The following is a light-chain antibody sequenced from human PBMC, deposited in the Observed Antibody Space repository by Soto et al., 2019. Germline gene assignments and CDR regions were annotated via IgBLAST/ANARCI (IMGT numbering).Light chain of an antibody. Sequence: DIQMTQSPSSLSASVGYRVTITCRASQSISSYLNWYQQKPGKAPKLLIYAASSLQSGVPSRFSGSGSGTDFTLTISSLQPEDFATYYCQQSYSTPPITFGQGTRLKIK. V-gene: IGKV1-39*01. J-gene: IGKJ5*01. CDR1: QSISSY. CDR3: QQSYSTPPIT. CDR2: AAS.